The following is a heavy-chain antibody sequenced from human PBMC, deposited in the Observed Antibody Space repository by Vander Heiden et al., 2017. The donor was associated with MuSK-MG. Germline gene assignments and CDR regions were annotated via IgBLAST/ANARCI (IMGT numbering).Heavy chain of an antibody. V-gene: IGHV2-5*02. CDR3: AQGRGTYCGQGYPSS. CDR1: LFPLTTRGVG. Sequence: ITLKESGPTRVKPTQTLTLICTFSLFPLTTRGVGVGWVRQSTGKAPEGLARIYWDDDRRYSPARNTRLTITQDTSRNQGVITMTNMGPWPTATYYCAQGRGTYCGQGYPSSGGQGIMVSV. D-gene: IGHD6-13*01. J-gene: IGHJ4*02. CDR2: IYWDDDR.